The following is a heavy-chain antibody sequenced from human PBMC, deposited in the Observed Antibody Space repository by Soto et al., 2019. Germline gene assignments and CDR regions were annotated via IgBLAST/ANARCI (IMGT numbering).Heavy chain of an antibody. Sequence: QVQLVQSGAEVKKPGSSVKVSCKASGGTFSSYTISWVRQAPGQGLEWMGRIIPILGIANYAQKFQGRVTITADKSTSTAYIELSSLRSEDTAVYYCARDGERGITMVRGVDYANYYYYGMDVWGQGTTVTVSS. V-gene: IGHV1-69*08. J-gene: IGHJ6*02. CDR3: ARDGERGITMVRGVDYANYYYYGMDV. CDR2: IIPILGIA. CDR1: GGTFSSYT. D-gene: IGHD3-10*01.